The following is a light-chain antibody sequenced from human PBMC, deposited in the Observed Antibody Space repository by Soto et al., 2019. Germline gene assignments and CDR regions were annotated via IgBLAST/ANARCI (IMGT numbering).Light chain of an antibody. V-gene: IGLV2-8*01. CDR2: EVS. CDR1: SSDVGAYNF. J-gene: IGLJ1*01. Sequence: SALTQPPSASGSPGQSVTISCTGTSSDVGAYNFVSWYQQHPGKAPHLIISEVSKRPSGVPDRFSGSKSGNTASLTVSGRKAEDEADYYCSSHAGSIHFYVFGTGTKVNVL. CDR3: SSHAGSIHFYV.